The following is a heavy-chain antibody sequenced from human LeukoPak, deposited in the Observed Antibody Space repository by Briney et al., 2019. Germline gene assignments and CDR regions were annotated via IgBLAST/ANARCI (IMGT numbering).Heavy chain of an antibody. J-gene: IGHJ4*02. CDR3: ARRRDFIDY. CDR1: GFTLSDYY. D-gene: IGHD3/OR15-3a*01. CDR2: SSSSGSTI. Sequence: GGSLRLSCAASGFTLSDYYMSWIRQAPGKGLEWVSYSSSSGSTIYYADSVKGRFAISRDNAKNSLYLQMNSLRAEDTVVYYCARRRDFIDYWGQGTLVTVSS. V-gene: IGHV3-11*01.